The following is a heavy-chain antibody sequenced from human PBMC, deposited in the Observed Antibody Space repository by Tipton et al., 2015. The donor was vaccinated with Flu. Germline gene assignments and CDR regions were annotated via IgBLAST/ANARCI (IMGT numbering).Heavy chain of an antibody. CDR3: ARLYTTAGWYYGMDV. Sequence: TLSLTCTVSGGSLSSFYWSWIRQPAGKGLEWIGRIYTSGSTKYNPSLRGRVTISADTSKNQFSLNLRSVTAADTAVYYCARLYTTAGWYYGMDVWGQGTAVTVSS. CDR1: GGSLSSFY. V-gene: IGHV4-4*07. J-gene: IGHJ6*02. CDR2: IYTSGST. D-gene: IGHD2-15*01.